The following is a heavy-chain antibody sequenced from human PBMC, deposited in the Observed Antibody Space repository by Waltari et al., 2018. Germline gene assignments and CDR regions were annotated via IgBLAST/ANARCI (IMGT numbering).Heavy chain of an antibody. J-gene: IGHJ4*02. CDR2: IDPKTGDT. D-gene: IGHD5-18*01. CDR1: GYSFIGYH. CDR3: ARDLGYSYGSYYFDY. V-gene: IGHV1-2*02. Sequence: QVQLVQSGAEVKKPGASVKVSCKASGYSFIGYHIHWVRQAPGQGLEWVGGIDPKTGDTTYAQEFQGRVTMTRDTPSTTVYVEVSSLRSDDTAIYFCARDLGYSYGSYYFDYWGQGAQVTVSS.